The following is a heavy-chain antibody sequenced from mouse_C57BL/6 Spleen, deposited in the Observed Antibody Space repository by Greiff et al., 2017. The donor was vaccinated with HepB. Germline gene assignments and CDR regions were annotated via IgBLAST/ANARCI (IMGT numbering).Heavy chain of an antibody. D-gene: IGHD1-1*01. CDR3: ARSHYYYGSSAGDY. J-gene: IGHJ2*01. Sequence: EVQLQQSGPELVKPGASVKISCKASGYTFTDYYMNWVKQSHGKSLEWIGDINPNNGGTSYNQKFKGKATLTVDKSSSTAYMELRSLTSEDSAVYYCARSHYYYGSSAGDYWGQGTTLTVSS. CDR2: INPNNGGT. CDR1: GYTFTDYY. V-gene: IGHV1-26*01.